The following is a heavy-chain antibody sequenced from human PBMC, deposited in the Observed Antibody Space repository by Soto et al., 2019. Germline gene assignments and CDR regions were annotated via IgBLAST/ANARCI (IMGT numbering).Heavy chain of an antibody. V-gene: IGHV1-18*01. J-gene: IGHJ4*02. CDR1: GYGFTTYG. CDR3: ARGRYGAY. CDR2: ISAHNGNT. D-gene: IGHD3-10*01. Sequence: QIHLVQSGAEVKKPGASVKVSCKGSGYGFTTYGITWVRQAPGQGLEWMAWISAHNGNTNYAQKLQGRVTVTRDTSTSSAYMELKSLRADDTAVYYCARGRYGAYWGQGALVTVSP.